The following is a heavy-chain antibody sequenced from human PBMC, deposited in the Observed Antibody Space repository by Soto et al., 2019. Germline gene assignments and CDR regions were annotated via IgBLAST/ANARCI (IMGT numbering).Heavy chain of an antibody. D-gene: IGHD2-8*01. CDR2: IYSGGST. Sequence: GSLRLSCAASGFTVSSNYMSWVRQAPGKGLEWVSVIYSGGSTYYADSVKGRFTISRDNSKNTLYLQMNSLRAEDTAVYYCARDRMVYAIGRSYGMDVWGQGTTVTVSS. CDR1: GFTVSSNY. J-gene: IGHJ6*02. CDR3: ARDRMVYAIGRSYGMDV. V-gene: IGHV3-53*01.